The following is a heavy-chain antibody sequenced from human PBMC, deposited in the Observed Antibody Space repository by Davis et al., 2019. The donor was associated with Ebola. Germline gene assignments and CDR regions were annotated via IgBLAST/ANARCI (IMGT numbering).Heavy chain of an antibody. CDR3: ARDRFLADGWLDYYYYYMDV. V-gene: IGHV1-18*04. Sequence: ASVKVSCKASGYTFTDYYINWMRQAPGQGLEWMGWIIAHNGNTNFGQKFRGRVTMTTDTSTSTAYMELRSLRSDDTAVYYCARDRFLADGWLDYYYYYMDVWGKGTTVTVSS. D-gene: IGHD3-3*01. J-gene: IGHJ6*03. CDR1: GYTFTDYY. CDR2: IIAHNGNT.